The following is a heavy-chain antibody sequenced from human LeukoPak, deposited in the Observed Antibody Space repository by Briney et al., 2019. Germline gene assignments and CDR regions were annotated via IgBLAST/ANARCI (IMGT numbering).Heavy chain of an antibody. Sequence: SETLSLTCTVSGGSINRYYWSWIRQPAGKGLEWIGRIYSCGSTNYNPSLKSRVSLSVDTSQNQFSLTLTSVTAADTALFCCGRGGKATVVTMGGQGIVVTVSS. CDR1: GGSINRYY. CDR2: IYSCGST. V-gene: IGHV4-4*07. J-gene: IGHJ4*02. CDR3: GRGGKATVVTM. D-gene: IGHD4-23*01.